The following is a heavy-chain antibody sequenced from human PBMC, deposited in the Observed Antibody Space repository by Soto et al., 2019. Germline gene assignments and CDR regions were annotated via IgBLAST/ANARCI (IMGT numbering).Heavy chain of an antibody. V-gene: IGHV3-23*01. CDR1: GFTFSSYA. CDR2: ISFSDGGT. Sequence: GGSLRLSCAASGFTFSSYAMTWVRQAPGKGLEWVSSISFSDGGTYYADSVKGRLTTSRDNSKNTLFLQMNSLRVEDTGVYYCVKDDRILGRRYFDLWGRGTLVTVSS. J-gene: IGHJ2*01. CDR3: VKDDRILGRRYFDL. D-gene: IGHD2-15*01.